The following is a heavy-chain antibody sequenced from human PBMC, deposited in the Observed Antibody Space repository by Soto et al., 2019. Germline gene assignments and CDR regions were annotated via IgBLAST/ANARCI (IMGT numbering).Heavy chain of an antibody. CDR3: ARDLTTVNKWDDAFDI. J-gene: IGHJ3*02. CDR1: GFTFSSYW. CDR2: IKQDGSEK. D-gene: IGHD4-17*01. V-gene: IGHV3-7*01. Sequence: EVQLVESGGGLVQPGGSLRLSCAASGFTFSSYWMSWVRQAPGKGLEWVANIKQDGSEKYYVDSVKGRFTISRDNAKNSRYLQMNSGGAEDTAVYYCARDLTTVNKWDDAFDIWGQGTMVTVSS.